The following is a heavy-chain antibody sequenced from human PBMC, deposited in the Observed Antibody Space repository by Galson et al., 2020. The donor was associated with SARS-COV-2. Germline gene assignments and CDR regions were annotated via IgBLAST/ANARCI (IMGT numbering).Heavy chain of an antibody. D-gene: IGHD1-7*01. CDR3: ARAPYNWDSLDVFDI. CDR2: IYPGDWDT. CDR1: GYNFNRYW. J-gene: IGHJ3*02. Sequence: HGESLKISCKGSGYNFNRYWIGWVRQVPGKGLEWMGIIYPGDWDTRYSPSFQGQVTMSADKSISSAYLQWSSLKASDSAMYYCARAPYNWDSLDVFDIWGQGTMVTVSS. V-gene: IGHV5-51*01.